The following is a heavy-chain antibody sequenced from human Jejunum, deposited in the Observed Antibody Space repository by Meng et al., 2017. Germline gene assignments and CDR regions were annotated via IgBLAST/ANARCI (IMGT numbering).Heavy chain of an antibody. CDR1: GGSISSSDW. Sequence: HVEMQESGPGLLKPSGTLSLTCCVSGGSISSSDWWSWVRQPPGKGLEWIGEIHHSGSTNYNPSLKSRVTISVDKSKNQFSLKLSSVTAADTAVYYCAREWSGSFRHFDYWGQGTLVTVSS. D-gene: IGHD3-16*02. J-gene: IGHJ4*02. V-gene: IGHV4-4*02. CDR3: AREWSGSFRHFDY. CDR2: IHHSGST.